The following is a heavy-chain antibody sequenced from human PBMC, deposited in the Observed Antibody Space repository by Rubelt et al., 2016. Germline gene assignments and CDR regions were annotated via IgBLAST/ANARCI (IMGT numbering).Heavy chain of an antibody. CDR3: ARGARRYSMDPRNAFDI. J-gene: IGHJ3*02. V-gene: IGHV1-8*01. CDR1: GYTFTSYD. CDR2: MNPNSGNT. D-gene: IGHD4-11*01. Sequence: QVQLVQSGAEVKKPGASVKVSCKASGYTFTSYDINWVRQATGQGLEWMGWMNPNSGNTGYAQKCQGGATRTTDTSTSKAYMERRSLRSDDTAVYYCARGARRYSMDPRNAFDIWGQGTMVTVSS.